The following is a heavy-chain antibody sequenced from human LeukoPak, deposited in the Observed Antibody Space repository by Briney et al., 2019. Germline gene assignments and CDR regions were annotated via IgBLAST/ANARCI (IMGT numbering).Heavy chain of an antibody. J-gene: IGHJ4*02. CDR1: GFSVSNNY. V-gene: IGHV3-48*02. CDR2: ISSGSSTR. CDR3: ARDYQWNFDY. Sequence: GGSLRLSCAASGFSVSNNYMSWVRKAPGKGLEWVSYISSGSSTRQYADSVKGRFTISRDNAKNSLYLQMSSLRDEDTAVYYCARDYQWNFDYWGQGTLVTVSS. D-gene: IGHD6-19*01.